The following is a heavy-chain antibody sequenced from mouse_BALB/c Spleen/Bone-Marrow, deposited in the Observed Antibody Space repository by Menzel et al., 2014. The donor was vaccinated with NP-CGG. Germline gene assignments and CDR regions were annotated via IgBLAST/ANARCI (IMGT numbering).Heavy chain of an antibody. Sequence: QVQLQQSGFELRSPGSSVMLSCKDFDSAVFPIAYMSWVRQKPGHGFEWIGDILPSIARTIYGDKFADKATLDADTAFNPAYLELNSLTSEDSAIYYLARRGSSGARDFWGLGTSGTVAS. CDR1: DSAVFPIAY. CDR2: ILPSIART. CDR3: ARRGSSGARDF. V-gene: IGHV15-2*02. J-gene: IGHJ4*01. D-gene: IGHD1-3*01.